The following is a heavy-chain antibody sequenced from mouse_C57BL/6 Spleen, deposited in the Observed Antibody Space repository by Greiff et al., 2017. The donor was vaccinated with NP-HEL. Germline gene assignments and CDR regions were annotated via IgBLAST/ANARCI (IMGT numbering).Heavy chain of an antibody. CDR2: INYDGSST. V-gene: IGHV5-16*01. CDR1: GFTFSDYY. CDR3: ARAEYYAMDY. J-gene: IGHJ4*01. Sequence: EVQRVESEGGLVQPGSSMKLSCTASGFTFSDYYMAWVRQVPEKGLEWVANINYDGSSTYYLDSLKSRFIISRDNAKNILYLQMSSLKSEDTATYYCARAEYYAMDYWGQGTSVTVSS.